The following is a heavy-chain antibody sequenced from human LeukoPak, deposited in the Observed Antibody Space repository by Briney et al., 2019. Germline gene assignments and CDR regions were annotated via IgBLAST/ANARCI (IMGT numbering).Heavy chain of an antibody. J-gene: IGHJ4*02. CDR3: ARVYFRSGYYPYDY. CDR1: GFTFSSYA. CDR2: INSDGSST. V-gene: IGHV3-74*01. D-gene: IGHD3-3*01. Sequence: PGGSLRLSCAASGFTFSSYAMSWVRQAPGKGLVWVSRINSDGSSTNYADSVKGRFTISRDNAKNTLYLQMNSLGAEDTAVYYCARVYFRSGYYPYDYWGQGTLVTVSS.